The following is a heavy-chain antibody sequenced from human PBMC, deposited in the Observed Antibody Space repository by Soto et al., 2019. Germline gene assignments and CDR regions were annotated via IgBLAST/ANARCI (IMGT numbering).Heavy chain of an antibody. CDR2: ISGSGDST. J-gene: IGHJ4*02. CDR3: AKGFWVVAGTRYFDY. Sequence: VQLVESGGGLVQPGGSLRLSCAASGFTFSSYAMNWVRQAPGKGLEWVSVISGSGDSTYYADSVKGRFTISRDNSKNTLYLQMNGLRAEDTAVYYCAKGFWVVAGTRYFDYWGQGTLVTVSS. D-gene: IGHD6-19*01. V-gene: IGHV3-23*04. CDR1: GFTFSSYA.